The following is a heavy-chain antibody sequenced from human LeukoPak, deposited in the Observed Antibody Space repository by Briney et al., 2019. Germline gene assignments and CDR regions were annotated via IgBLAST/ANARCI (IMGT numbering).Heavy chain of an antibody. Sequence: GESLKISCKGSGYSFSGYWIGWVRQMPGKGLEWIGIIFPGDSDHRYSPSFQGQVTISADKSISTAYLQWSSLKASDTAMYYCARLAVVTPYYFDYWGQGTLVTVSS. CDR2: IFPGDSDH. D-gene: IGHD4-23*01. J-gene: IGHJ4*02. CDR3: ARLAVVTPYYFDY. CDR1: GYSFSGYW. V-gene: IGHV5-51*01.